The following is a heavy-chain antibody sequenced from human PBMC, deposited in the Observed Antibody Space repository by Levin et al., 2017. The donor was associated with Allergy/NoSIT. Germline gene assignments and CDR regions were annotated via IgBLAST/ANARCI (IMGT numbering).Heavy chain of an antibody. Sequence: SETLSLTCAVYGGSFSGYYWSWIRQPPGKGLEWIGEINHSGSTNYNPSLKSRVTISVDTSKNQFSLKLSSVTAADTAVYYCARGSRSRFWSGYSRLAPLFDPWGQGTLVTVSS. V-gene: IGHV4-34*01. CDR3: ARGSRSRFWSGYSRLAPLFDP. CDR2: INHSGST. D-gene: IGHD3-3*01. J-gene: IGHJ5*02. CDR1: GGSFSGYY.